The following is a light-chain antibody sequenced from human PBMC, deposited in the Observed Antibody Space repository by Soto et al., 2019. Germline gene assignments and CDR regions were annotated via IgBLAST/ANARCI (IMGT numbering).Light chain of an antibody. J-gene: IGKJ3*01. CDR2: AAS. CDR3: QKYDTAPLT. CDR1: QGFSNF. V-gene: IGKV1-27*01. Sequence: DIQLTQSPSSLSASVGDRVTITCRASQGFSNFLAWYQQKPGKVPKLLIYAASTLQSGVPSRFSGRGSGIDFTLTINSLQPEDVGTYYCQKYDTAPLTFGPGTTVDIK.